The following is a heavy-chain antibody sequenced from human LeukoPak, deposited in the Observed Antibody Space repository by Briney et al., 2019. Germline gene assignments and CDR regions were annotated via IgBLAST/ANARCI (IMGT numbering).Heavy chain of an antibody. D-gene: IGHD4-23*01. Sequence: ASVKVSCKASGYTFTGYYIHWVRQAPGQGLEWMGWISAYKGNTNYAQKFQGRVTMTTDTSTSTAYMELRSLRSDDTAVYYCARDHGGKVDRYFDLWGRGTLVTVSS. V-gene: IGHV1-18*04. CDR2: ISAYKGNT. CDR3: ARDHGGKVDRYFDL. J-gene: IGHJ2*01. CDR1: GYTFTGYY.